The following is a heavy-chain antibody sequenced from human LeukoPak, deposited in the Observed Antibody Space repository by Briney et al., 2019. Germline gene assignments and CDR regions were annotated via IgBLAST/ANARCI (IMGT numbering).Heavy chain of an antibody. J-gene: IGHJ3*02. CDR2: NSWDSGNS. CDR1: GFALDDYA. D-gene: IGHD1-1*01. V-gene: IGHV3-9*01. Sequence: PGGSLRLSCAASGFALDDYAMHWVRQAPGKGLEWVSSNSWDSGNSVYADSVKGRFTISRDNAKNSLYLQMSSLTPEDTALYYCIKDLRLDLHLDTFEIWGQGTMVTVSS. CDR3: IKDLRLDLHLDTFEI.